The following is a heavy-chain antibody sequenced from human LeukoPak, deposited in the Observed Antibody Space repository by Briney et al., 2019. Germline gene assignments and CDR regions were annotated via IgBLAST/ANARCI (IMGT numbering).Heavy chain of an antibody. J-gene: IGHJ4*02. CDR3: ARLCLWFGESRDN. CDR1: GFTFSSYS. D-gene: IGHD3-10*01. Sequence: GSLRLSCAASGFTFSSYSMSWVRQAPGKGLEWVSAISRSGDSTYYADSVKGRFTISRDNSKNTLYLQMNSLRAEDTAVYYCARLCLWFGESRDNWGQGTLVTVSS. CDR2: ISRSGDST. V-gene: IGHV3-23*01.